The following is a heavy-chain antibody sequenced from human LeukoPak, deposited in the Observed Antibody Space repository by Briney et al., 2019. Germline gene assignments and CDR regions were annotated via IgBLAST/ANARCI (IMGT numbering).Heavy chain of an antibody. Sequence: ASVKVSRKASGYTFNGYFVHWVRQAPGQGLEWMGLINPNSGDTHYAQNFQGRVTMARDTSISTTYMELSSLRSDDTAVYYCARELPPISGFDYWGQGTLVTVSS. D-gene: IGHD2-15*01. J-gene: IGHJ4*02. CDR1: GYTFNGYF. V-gene: IGHV1-2*02. CDR2: INPNSGDT. CDR3: ARELPPISGFDY.